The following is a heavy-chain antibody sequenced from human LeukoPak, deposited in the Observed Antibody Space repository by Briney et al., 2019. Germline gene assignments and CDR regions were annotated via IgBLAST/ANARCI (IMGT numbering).Heavy chain of an antibody. J-gene: IGHJ3*02. Sequence: PSETLSLTCAVYGGSFSGYYWSWIRQPPGKGLEWIGEINHSGSTNYNPSLKSRVTISVDTSKNQFSLKLSSVTAADTAVYYCARLAPFRTYGSGSYHAFDIWGQGTMVTVSS. CDR1: GGSFSGYY. V-gene: IGHV4-34*01. D-gene: IGHD3-10*01. CDR3: ARLAPFRTYGSGSYHAFDI. CDR2: INHSGST.